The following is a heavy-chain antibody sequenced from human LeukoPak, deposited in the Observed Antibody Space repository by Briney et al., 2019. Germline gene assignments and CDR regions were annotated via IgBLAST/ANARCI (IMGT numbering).Heavy chain of an antibody. J-gene: IGHJ4*02. CDR2: IYSGGST. D-gene: IGHD3-3*01. V-gene: IGHV3-53*01. Sequence: GGSLRLSRAASGFTVSSNYMSWVRQAPGKGLEWVSVIYSGGSTYYADSVKGRFTISRDNSKNTLYLQMNSLRAEDTAVYYCARCPRGIFYYFDYWGQGTLVTVSS. CDR1: GFTVSSNY. CDR3: ARCPRGIFYYFDY.